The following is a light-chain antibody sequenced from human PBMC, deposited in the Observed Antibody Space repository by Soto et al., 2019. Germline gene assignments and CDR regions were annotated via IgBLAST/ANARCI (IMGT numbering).Light chain of an antibody. CDR3: QQYNNWAGT. J-gene: IGKJ1*01. CDR1: QSFSSK. CDR2: GAS. V-gene: IGKV3-15*01. Sequence: EIVLTQSAATRAVTPLEGATLSCMASQSFSSKLAWYQQKPGQAPRLLFYGASTGATGIPARFSGSGSETEFTLSISSLQSEDLAVYYCQQYNNWAGTFGRGTK.